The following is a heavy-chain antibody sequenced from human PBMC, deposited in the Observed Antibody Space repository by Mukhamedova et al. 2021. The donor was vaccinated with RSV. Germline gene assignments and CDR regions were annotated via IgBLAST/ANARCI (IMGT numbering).Heavy chain of an antibody. Sequence: ISRFSSDIYYSASVRGRFAISRDNAKNSLYLQMNSLRDEDTAVYYCMKYQGGYPFNYWGQGALVT. V-gene: IGHV3-48*02. J-gene: IGHJ4*02. CDR3: MKYQGGYPFNY. CDR2: ISRFSSDI. D-gene: IGHD6-13*01.